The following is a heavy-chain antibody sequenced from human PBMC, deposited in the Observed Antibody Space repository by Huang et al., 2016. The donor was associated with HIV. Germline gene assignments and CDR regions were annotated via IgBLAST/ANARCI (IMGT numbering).Heavy chain of an antibody. Sequence: LVASGGGVVQSGGSLTLSCEASGFDFGTVGMHWVRQHPGKGREWVAHMNYDGNKRLYEKVVKDRWNVFRENSLRTTYLEMNDVSPEDTALYFCAKGGGGYHYGPEHWGQGTLVIVS. V-gene: IGHV3-30*02. CDR1: GFDFGTVG. J-gene: IGHJ4*02. CDR3: AKGGGGYHYGPEH. CDR2: MNYDGNKR. D-gene: IGHD3-10*01.